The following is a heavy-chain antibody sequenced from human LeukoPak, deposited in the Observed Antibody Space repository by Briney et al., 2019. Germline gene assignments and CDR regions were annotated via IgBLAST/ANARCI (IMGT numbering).Heavy chain of an antibody. D-gene: IGHD3-3*01. CDR3: ARASDPYDFWTINWFDP. V-gene: IGHV1-69*04. J-gene: IGHJ5*02. CDR2: IIPILGIA. CDR1: GGTFSTYA. Sequence: SVKVSCRASGGTFSTYAISWVGQAPGQGLEWLGRIIPILGIANYAQKFQGRVTITADKSTSTAYMELSSLRSEDTAVYYCARASDPYDFWTINWFDPWGQGTLVTVSS.